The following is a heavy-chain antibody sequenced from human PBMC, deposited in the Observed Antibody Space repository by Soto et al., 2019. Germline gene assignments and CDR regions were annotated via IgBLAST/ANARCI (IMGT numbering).Heavy chain of an antibody. Sequence: EVQLVESGGGLVQPGRSLRLSCAASGFTFDDYAMHWVRQAPGKGLEWVSGISGNGGRICYADSVKGRFTISRDNAKNFLYLQKNSQNSEYTALYYRAKDEAGGCFGELLSKGFDYWGQGTLVTVSS. V-gene: IGHV3-9*01. CDR1: GFTFDDYA. CDR3: AKDEAGGCFGELLSKGFDY. D-gene: IGHD3-10*01. CDR2: ISGNGGRI. J-gene: IGHJ4*02.